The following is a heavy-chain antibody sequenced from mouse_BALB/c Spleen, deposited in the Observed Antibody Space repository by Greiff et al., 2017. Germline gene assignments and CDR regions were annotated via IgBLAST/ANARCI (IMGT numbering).Heavy chain of an antibody. CDR1: GFNIKDYY. V-gene: IGHV14-4*02. CDR2: IDPENGDT. J-gene: IGHJ2*01. Sequence: VQLQQSGAELVRSGASVKLSCTASGFNIKDYYMHWVKQRPEQGLEWIGWIDPENGDTEYAPKFQGKATMTADTSSNTAYLQLSSLTSEDSAVYYCARSGSSPYFDYWGQGTTLTVSS. CDR3: ARSGSSPYFDY. D-gene: IGHD1-1*01.